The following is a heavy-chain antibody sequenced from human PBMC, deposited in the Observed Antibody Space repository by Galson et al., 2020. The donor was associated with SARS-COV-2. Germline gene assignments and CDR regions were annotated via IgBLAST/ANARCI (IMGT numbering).Heavy chain of an antibody. V-gene: IGHV3-23*01. CDR2: ISHTGNSI. Sequence: GGSLRLSCAASGFTFSTYAMGWVRQAPGKGLEWVSAISHTGNSIYYADSVRRRFSISRDNSKNTVSLQLSSLRAEDTAIYYCASCAKYGSEKFYFDHWGQGTLVAVSS. CDR1: GFTFSTYA. D-gene: IGHD3-10*01. CDR3: ASCAKYGSEKFYFDH. J-gene: IGHJ4*02.